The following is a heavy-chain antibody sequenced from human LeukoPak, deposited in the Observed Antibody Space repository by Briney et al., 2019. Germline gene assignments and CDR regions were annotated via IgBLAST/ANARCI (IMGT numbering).Heavy chain of an antibody. Sequence: GGSQRLFCAASGFALSSYSMNWARQATGKGLEWVSYITSGSSSIYYADSVKGRFTISRDNSKNTLYLQMNSLRAEDTAVYYCAKDVVTMVRGVPDYWGQGTLVTVSS. CDR3: AKDVVTMVRGVPDY. V-gene: IGHV3-48*01. J-gene: IGHJ4*02. D-gene: IGHD3-10*01. CDR1: GFALSSYS. CDR2: ITSGSSSI.